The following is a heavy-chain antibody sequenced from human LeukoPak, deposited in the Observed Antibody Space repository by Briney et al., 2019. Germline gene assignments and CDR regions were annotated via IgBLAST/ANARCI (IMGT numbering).Heavy chain of an antibody. CDR2: IYSGGST. V-gene: IGHV3-53*01. D-gene: IGHD6-19*01. CDR1: GFTVSSNY. CDR3: ARDGNSGSRDAFDI. J-gene: IGHJ3*02. Sequence: GGSLRLSCAASGFTVSSNYMSWVRQAPGKGLEGVSVIYSGGSTYYADSVKGRFTISRDNSKNTLYLQMNSLRAEDTDVYYCARDGNSGSRDAFDIWGQGTMVTVSS.